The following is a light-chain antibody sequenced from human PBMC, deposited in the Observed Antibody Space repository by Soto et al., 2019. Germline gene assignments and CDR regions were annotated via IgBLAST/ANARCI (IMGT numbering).Light chain of an antibody. CDR2: EGS. Sequence: QSALTQPASVSGSPGQSITISCSGASSDLGKSDYVSWYQQLPGKAPKLIIYEGSERPSGISDRFSGSRSGNSASLSISGLHPEDEADYYCCSYSGRFTSVVFGGGTKVTVL. CDR1: SSDLGKSDY. CDR3: CSYSGRFTSVV. J-gene: IGLJ3*02. V-gene: IGLV2-23*01.